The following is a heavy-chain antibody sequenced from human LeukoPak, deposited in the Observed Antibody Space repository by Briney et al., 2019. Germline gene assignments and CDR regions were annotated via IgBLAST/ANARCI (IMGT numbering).Heavy chain of an antibody. D-gene: IGHD3-22*01. CDR2: ISGSGGST. V-gene: IGHV3-23*01. Sequence: PGGSLRLSCAASGFTFSSYGMSWVRQAPGKGLEWVSAISGSGGSTYYADSVKGRFAISRDNSKNTLYLQMNSLRAEDTAVYYCAADSSGYRDAFDIWGQGTMVTVSS. CDR3: AADSSGYRDAFDI. J-gene: IGHJ3*02. CDR1: GFTFSSYG.